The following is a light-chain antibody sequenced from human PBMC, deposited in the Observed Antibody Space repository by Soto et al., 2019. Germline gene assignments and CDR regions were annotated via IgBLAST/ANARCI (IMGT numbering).Light chain of an antibody. Sequence: QSVLTQPPSVSGAPGQRVTISCTGSSSNIGARYDVHWYQQLPGTAPKLLIYGYNNRPSGVPDRFSGSKSGTSASLAITGLQAEDEAVYYCQSYDSSLNDVVFGGGTKLTV. CDR3: QSYDSSLNDVV. CDR2: GYN. V-gene: IGLV1-40*01. J-gene: IGLJ2*01. CDR1: SSNIGARYD.